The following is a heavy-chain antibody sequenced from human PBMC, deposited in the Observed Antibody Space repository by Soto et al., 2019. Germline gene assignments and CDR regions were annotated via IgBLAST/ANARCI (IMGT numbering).Heavy chain of an antibody. J-gene: IGHJ4*02. CDR3: ARRHGGNFDY. CDR2: IYYSGST. V-gene: IGHV4-59*01. CDR1: GGSISSYY. Sequence: SETLSLTCSVSGGSISSYYWSWIRQPPGKGLEWIGYIYYSGSTNYNPSLKSRVTISVDTSKNQFSLKLSSVTAADTAVYYCARRHGGNFDYWGQGTLLTVSS.